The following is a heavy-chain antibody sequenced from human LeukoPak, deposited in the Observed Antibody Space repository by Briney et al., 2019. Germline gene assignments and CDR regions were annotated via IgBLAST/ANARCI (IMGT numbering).Heavy chain of an antibody. CDR2: INTNTGNP. V-gene: IGHV7-4-1*02. D-gene: IGHD3-10*01. J-gene: IGHJ5*02. CDR1: GYTFTSYA. Sequence: ASVKVSCKASGYTFTSYAMNWVRQAPGQGLEWMGWINTNTGNPTYAQGFTGRFVFSLDTSVSTAYLQISSLKTEDTAVYYCARVGAYGSGSYSWFDPWGREPWSPSPQ. CDR3: ARVGAYGSGSYSWFDP.